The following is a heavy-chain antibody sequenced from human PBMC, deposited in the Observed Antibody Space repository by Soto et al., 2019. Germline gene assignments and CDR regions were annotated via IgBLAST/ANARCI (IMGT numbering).Heavy chain of an antibody. V-gene: IGHV4-30-4*01. D-gene: IGHD4-17*01. Sequence: SETLSLTCTVSGGPISSGDYYWSWIRQPPGKGLEWIGYIYYSGSTYYNPSLKSRVTISVDTSKNQFSLKLSSVTAADTAVYNCARVPRVGGDYGGVSDHWGQGTLVTVSS. J-gene: IGHJ4*02. CDR3: ARVPRVGGDYGGVSDH. CDR2: IYYSGST. CDR1: GGPISSGDYY.